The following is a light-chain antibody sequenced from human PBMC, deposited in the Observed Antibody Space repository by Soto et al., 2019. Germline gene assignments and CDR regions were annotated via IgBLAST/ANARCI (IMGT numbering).Light chain of an antibody. J-gene: IGLJ1*01. V-gene: IGLV2-14*01. Sequence: QSALTQPASVSGSPGQSFTIYCTGTSSDVGGYNYVSWYQQHPGKAPKLMIYDVSNRPSGVSNRFSGSKSGNTAALTISGLQADDEADYYCSSYTSSSTLGVFGTGTKVTVL. CDR2: DVS. CDR3: SSYTSSSTLGV. CDR1: SSDVGGYNY.